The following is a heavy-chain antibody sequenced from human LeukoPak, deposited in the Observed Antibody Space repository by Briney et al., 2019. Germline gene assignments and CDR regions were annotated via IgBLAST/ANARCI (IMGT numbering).Heavy chain of an antibody. J-gene: IGHJ4*02. CDR1: GFTFSDYA. D-gene: IGHD1-26*01. CDR3: GVAASSVSDFDS. V-gene: IGHV3-21*01. CDR2: ITSSSHSM. Sequence: NAGGSLGLSCAASGFTFSDYAVNWVRQAPGKGLEWLSSITSSSHSMFYADSVRGRFTISRDNAKNSLYLQMDSLRADDTAVYYCGVAASSVSDFDSWGQGTLVTVSS.